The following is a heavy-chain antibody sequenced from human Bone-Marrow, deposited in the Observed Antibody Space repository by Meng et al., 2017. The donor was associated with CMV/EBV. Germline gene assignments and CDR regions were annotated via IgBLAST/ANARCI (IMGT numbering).Heavy chain of an antibody. CDR2: IYYSGRT. CDR3: ARGGGSSGDDAFDI. J-gene: IGHJ3*02. V-gene: IGHV4-59*01. CDR1: GGSISGYS. Sequence: SEPLSLTCTVSGGSISGYSWSWIRQPPGKGLEWIGYIYYSGRTKYNPSLKSRVTISVDTSKNQFSVKLSSVSAADTAVYYCARGGGSSGDDAFDIWGQGTMVTVSS. D-gene: IGHD1-26*01.